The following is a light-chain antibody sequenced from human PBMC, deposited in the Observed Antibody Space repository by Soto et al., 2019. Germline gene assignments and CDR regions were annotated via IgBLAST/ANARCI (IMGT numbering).Light chain of an antibody. J-gene: IGKJ2*01. CDR1: QRVSRN. Sequence: EIVMTQSTANLSVSPGERATLSCRASQRVSRNLAWYQQKPGQAPRLIIYGASTRATGIPTRFSGSGSGTEFTLTISSLQSEDFAVYYCQQYNIWPPYTFGQGTKLEIK. CDR2: GAS. CDR3: QQYNIWPPYT. V-gene: IGKV3-15*01.